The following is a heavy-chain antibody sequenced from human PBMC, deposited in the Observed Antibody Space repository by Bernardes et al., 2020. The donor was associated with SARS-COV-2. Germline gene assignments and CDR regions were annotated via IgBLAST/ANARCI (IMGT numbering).Heavy chain of an antibody. D-gene: IGHD6-19*01. CDR2: IYYSGST. CDR3: ARGGYSSGWLPTPYNWFDP. CDR1: GGSISSYY. Sequence: SEPLSLTCTVSGGSISSYYWSWIRQPPGKGLEWIGYIYYSGSTNYNPSLKSRVTISVDTSKNQFSLKLSSVTAADTAVYYCARGGYSSGWLPTPYNWFDPWGQGTLVTVSS. V-gene: IGHV4-59*01. J-gene: IGHJ5*02.